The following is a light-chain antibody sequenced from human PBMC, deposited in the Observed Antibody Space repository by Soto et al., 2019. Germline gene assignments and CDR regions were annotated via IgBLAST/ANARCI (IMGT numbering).Light chain of an antibody. CDR1: QSISSY. V-gene: IGKV1-5*01. CDR2: AAS. J-gene: IGKJ4*01. Sequence: DIQMTQSPSSLSASLGDRVTITCRASQSISSYLNWYQQKPGKAPKLLIYAASSLESGVPSRFSGSGSGTEFTLTISSLQPDDFATYYCQQYNSYPLTFGGGTKVDI. CDR3: QQYNSYPLT.